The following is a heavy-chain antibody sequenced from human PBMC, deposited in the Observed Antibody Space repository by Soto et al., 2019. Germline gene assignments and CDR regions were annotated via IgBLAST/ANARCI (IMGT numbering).Heavy chain of an antibody. CDR2: INHSGST. CDR1: VGSFSGYY. D-gene: IGHD3-3*01. J-gene: IGHJ4*02. CDR3: ARGKADYDFWSGYFSVQLDY. V-gene: IGHV4-34*01. Sequence: PSETLSLTCSVYVGSFSGYYWSWIRQPPGKGLEWIGEINHSGSTNYNPSLKSRVTISVDTSKNQFSLKLSSVTAADTAVYYCARGKADYDFWSGYFSVQLDYWGQGTLVTVSS.